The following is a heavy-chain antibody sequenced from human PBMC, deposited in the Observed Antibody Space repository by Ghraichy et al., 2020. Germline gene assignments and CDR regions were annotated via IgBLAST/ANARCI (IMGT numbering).Heavy chain of an antibody. CDR3: ARGLRSGYYRGYFDY. D-gene: IGHD3-3*01. J-gene: IGHJ4*02. V-gene: IGHV4-61*02. Sequence: QTLSLTCTVSGGSIISGSYYWSWIRQPAGKGLEWIGRIYTSGSTNYNPSLKSRVTMSVDTSKDQFSLSLSSVTAADTAVYYCARGLRSGYYRGYFDYWGQGTLVTVSS. CDR1: GGSIISGSYY. CDR2: IYTSGST.